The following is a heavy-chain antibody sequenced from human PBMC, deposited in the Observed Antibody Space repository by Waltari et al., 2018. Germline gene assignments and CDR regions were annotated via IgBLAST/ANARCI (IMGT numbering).Heavy chain of an antibody. V-gene: IGHV3-30*02. CDR3: AKDLGYSGRSPEIGY. CDR2: IRYDGSNK. D-gene: IGHD1-26*01. Sequence: QVQLVESGGGVVQPGGSLRLSCAASGFTFTRFGLHWVRQAPGKGLEWVAFIRYDGSNKYYADSVKGRFTISRDNSKNTLYLQMNSLRAEDTAVYYCAKDLGYSGRSPEIGYWGQGTLVTVSS. J-gene: IGHJ4*02. CDR1: GFTFTRFG.